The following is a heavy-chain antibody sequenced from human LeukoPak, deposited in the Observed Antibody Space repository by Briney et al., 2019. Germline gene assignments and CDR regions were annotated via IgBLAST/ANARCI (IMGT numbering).Heavy chain of an antibody. CDR3: ARLGYYGSGSYYPQANPDYFDY. CDR2: IYYSGST. Sequence: SETLSLTCTVSGGSISSYYWSWIRQPPGKGLEWSGYIYYSGSTNYNPSLKSRVTISVDTSKNQFSLKLSSVTAADTAVYYCARLGYYGSGSYYPQANPDYFDYWGQGTLVTVSS. D-gene: IGHD3-10*01. J-gene: IGHJ4*02. V-gene: IGHV4-59*01. CDR1: GGSISSYY.